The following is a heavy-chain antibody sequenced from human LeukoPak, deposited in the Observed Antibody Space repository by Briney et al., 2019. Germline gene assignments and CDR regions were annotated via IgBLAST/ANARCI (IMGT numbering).Heavy chain of an antibody. CDR3: AKAVCSSTSCYYNY. CDR2: NSWNSGSI. D-gene: IGHD2-2*01. J-gene: IGHJ4*02. V-gene: IGHV3-9*01. Sequence: PGGSLRLSCAASGFTFDDYAMHWVRQAPGKGLEWVSGNSWNSGSIGYADSVKGRLTISRDNAKNSLYLQMNSLRAEDTALYYCAKAVCSSTSCYYNYWGQGTLVTVSS. CDR1: GFTFDDYA.